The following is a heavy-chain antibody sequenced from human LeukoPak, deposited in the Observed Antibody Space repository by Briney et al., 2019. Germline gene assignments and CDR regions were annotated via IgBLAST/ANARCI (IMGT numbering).Heavy chain of an antibody. J-gene: IGHJ3*02. CDR2: INPNSGGT. V-gene: IGHV1-2*02. D-gene: IGHD3-22*01. CDR1: GYTFTSYA. CDR3: AIDSSGTNDAFDI. Sequence: ASVKVSCKASGYTFTSYAMNWVRQAPGQGLEWMGWINPNSGGTNYAQKFQGRVTMTRDTSISTAYMELSRLRSDDTAVYYCAIDSSGTNDAFDIWGQGTMVTVSS.